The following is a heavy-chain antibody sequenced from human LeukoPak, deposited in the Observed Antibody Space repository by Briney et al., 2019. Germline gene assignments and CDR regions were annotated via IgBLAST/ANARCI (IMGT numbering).Heavy chain of an antibody. D-gene: IGHD2-15*01. CDR1: GFTFSTYA. J-gene: IGHJ4*02. V-gene: IGHV3-23*01. Sequence: GGSLRLSCAASGFTFSTYAMSWVRQAPGKGLEWVSGISGSGGSTYYADSVKGRFTISRDNSKNTLYLQMNSLRAEDTAVYYCAKRVVVALNYFDYWGQGTLVTVSS. CDR2: ISGSGGST. CDR3: AKRVVVALNYFDY.